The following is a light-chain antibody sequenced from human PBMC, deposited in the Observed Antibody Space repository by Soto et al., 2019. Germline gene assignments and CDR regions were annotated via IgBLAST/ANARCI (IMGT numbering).Light chain of an antibody. CDR3: QVWGVGIHWV. Sequence: QLVLTQSPSASASLGASFKLTCTLSSGHSSSAIAWHQQQPEKGLRYVMKVNSDGSHRKGDVIPDRFSGSSSWADRYLTISGLQSEDEADYHCQVWGVGIHWVFGGGTKLTGL. CDR2: VNSDGSH. J-gene: IGLJ3*02. CDR1: SGHSSSA. V-gene: IGLV4-69*01.